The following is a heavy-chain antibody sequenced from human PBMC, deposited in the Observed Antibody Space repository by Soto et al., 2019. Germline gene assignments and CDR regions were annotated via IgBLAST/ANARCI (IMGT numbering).Heavy chain of an antibody. V-gene: IGHV3-23*01. CDR1: GFTFSSYA. CDR2: ISGSGGST. J-gene: IGHJ3*02. CDR3: PHIDPTAYCGGDCSRPSVDAFDI. D-gene: IGHD2-21*02. Sequence: EVQLLESGGGLVQPGGSLRLSCAASGFTFSSYAMSWVRQAPGKGLEWVSAISGSGGSTYYADSVKGRFTISRDNSKNTLYLQMNSLRAEDTAVYYCPHIDPTAYCGGDCSRPSVDAFDIWGQGTMVTVSS.